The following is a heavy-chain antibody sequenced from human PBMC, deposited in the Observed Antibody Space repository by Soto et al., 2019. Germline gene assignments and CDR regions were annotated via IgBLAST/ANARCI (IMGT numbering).Heavy chain of an antibody. CDR3: ARIITGYSSIWFDP. D-gene: IGHD6-13*01. V-gene: IGHV4-34*01. CDR1: GGSFSGYY. J-gene: IGHJ5*02. Sequence: SETLSLTCAVYGGSFSGYYWSWIRQPPGKGLEWIGEINHSGSTNYNPSLKSRVTISVDTSKNQFSLKLSSVTAADTAVYYCARIITGYSSIWFDPWGQGTLVTVSS. CDR2: INHSGST.